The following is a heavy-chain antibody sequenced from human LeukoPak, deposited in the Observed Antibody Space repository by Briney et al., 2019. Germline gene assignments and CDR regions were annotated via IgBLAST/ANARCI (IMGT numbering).Heavy chain of an antibody. Sequence: SGTLSLTCAVSGVSIGSGGYWSWVRQPPGKGLEWIRQIFYIGSAHYNPSFESRVIMSIDNSRNQLSLRFNSVTAADTAVYYCARHGSYSLAFWGQGALVTVSS. D-gene: IGHD2-15*01. V-gene: IGHV4-4*02. CDR1: GVSIGSGGY. CDR2: IFYIGSA. J-gene: IGHJ4*02. CDR3: ARHGSYSLAF.